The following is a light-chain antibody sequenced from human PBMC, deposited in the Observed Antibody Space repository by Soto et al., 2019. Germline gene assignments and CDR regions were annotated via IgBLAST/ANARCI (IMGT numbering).Light chain of an antibody. V-gene: IGLV2-14*03. Sequence: QSALTQPASVSGSPGQSITISCTGTSSDVGGYNYVSWYQLHPGKAPKLMIYDVSNRPSGVSNRFSGSKSGGTASLTISGLQAEDEADYFCSSYTSSSTLYVFGTGTKLTFL. CDR3: SSYTSSSTLYV. CDR2: DVS. CDR1: SSDVGGYNY. J-gene: IGLJ1*01.